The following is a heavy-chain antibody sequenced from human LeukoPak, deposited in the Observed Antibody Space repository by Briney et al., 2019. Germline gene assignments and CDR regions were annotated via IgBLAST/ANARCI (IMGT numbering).Heavy chain of an antibody. D-gene: IGHD6-13*01. CDR2: ISYDGSNK. CDR1: GFTFSSYA. V-gene: IGHV3-30*04. CDR3: VKDRVSISSSGYFDY. Sequence: PGGSLRLSCAASGFTFSSYAMHWVRQAPGKGLEWVAVISYDGSNKYYADSVKGRFTISRDNSKNTLYLQMSSLRAEDTAVYFCVKDRVSISSSGYFDYWGQGTLVTVSS. J-gene: IGHJ4*02.